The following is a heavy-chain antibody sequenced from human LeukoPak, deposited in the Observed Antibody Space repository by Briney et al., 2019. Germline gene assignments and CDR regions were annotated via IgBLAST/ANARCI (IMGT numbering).Heavy chain of an antibody. CDR1: GYSFTSYD. J-gene: IGHJ3*02. V-gene: IGHV1-8*01. CDR3: ARPTRVVSIRDAFDI. Sequence: ASVKVSCKASGYSFTSYDIHWVRQAAGHGLEWMGWMNPNSGHTGHAQKFQGRVTMTGDTSMTTAYMELSRLRSDDTAVYYCARPTRVVSIRDAFDIWGQGTMVTVSS. CDR2: MNPNSGHT. D-gene: IGHD3-3*01.